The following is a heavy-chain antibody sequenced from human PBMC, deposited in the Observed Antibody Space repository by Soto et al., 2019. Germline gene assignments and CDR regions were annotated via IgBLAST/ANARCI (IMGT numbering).Heavy chain of an antibody. CDR3: ERHLETSSSHLYGSGSLNYYYMDV. CDR1: GGSISSSSYY. CDR2: IYYSGST. V-gene: IGHV4-39*01. D-gene: IGHD3-10*01. J-gene: IGHJ6*03. Sequence: QLQLQESGPGLVKPSETLSLTCTVSGGSISSSSYYWGWIRQPPGKGLEWIGSIYYSGSTYYNPSLKSRVPLHVHTPMNQLYLKLTSVTAADTAVYYCERHLETSSSHLYGSGSLNYYYMDVWGKGTTVTVSS.